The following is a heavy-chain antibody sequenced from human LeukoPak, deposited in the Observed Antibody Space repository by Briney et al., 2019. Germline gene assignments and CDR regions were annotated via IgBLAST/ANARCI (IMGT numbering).Heavy chain of an antibody. CDR2: ISGTGLTT. J-gene: IGHJ6*02. D-gene: IGHD6-13*01. CDR1: GFTFGDYA. V-gene: IGHV3-23*01. CDR3: AXXPVASPGTGYFYGMDV. Sequence: GGSLRLSCAASGFTFGDYAMSWVRQAPGKGLEWVSVISGTGLTTHYADSVKGRFTISRDNSNNTLYLQMNSLRADDTSVYYCAXXPVASPGTGYFYGMDVWGQGTALTVSS.